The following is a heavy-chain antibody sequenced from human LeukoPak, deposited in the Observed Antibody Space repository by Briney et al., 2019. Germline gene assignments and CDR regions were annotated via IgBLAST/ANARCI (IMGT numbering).Heavy chain of an antibody. CDR2: IDAGGGNT. D-gene: IGHD1-26*01. CDR3: AKVIGIVDPFDY. Sequence: GGSLRLSCAASGFXFSSYAMSWVRQAPGKGLEWVSAIDAGGGNTYYADSVKGRFTISRDNSKNTVYLQMNSLRAEDTAVYYCAKVIGIVDPFDYWGQGILVTVSS. CDR1: GFXFSSYA. V-gene: IGHV3-23*01. J-gene: IGHJ4*02.